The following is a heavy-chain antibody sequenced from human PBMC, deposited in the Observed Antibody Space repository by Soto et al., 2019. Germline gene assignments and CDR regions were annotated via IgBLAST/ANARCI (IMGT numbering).Heavy chain of an antibody. CDR3: ARGSFTGGDYIWGSYRYTGYFDY. D-gene: IGHD3-16*02. CDR1: GYTFTSYG. V-gene: IGHV1-18*01. J-gene: IGHJ4*02. CDR2: FRLNNGNT. Sequence: QVQLVQSGAEVKKPGASVKVSCKASGYTFTSYGISWVRQPPGQGLGWMGGFRLNNGNTNYAQKLQGRVTMTTDTSTSTAYMELRSLRSDDTAVYYCARGSFTGGDYIWGSYRYTGYFDYWGQGTLVTVSS.